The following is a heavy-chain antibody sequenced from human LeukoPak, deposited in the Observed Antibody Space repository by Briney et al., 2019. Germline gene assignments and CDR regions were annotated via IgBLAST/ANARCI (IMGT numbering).Heavy chain of an antibody. D-gene: IGHD3-10*01. V-gene: IGHV1-18*01. CDR3: ARGSALYYYGSGSYRYFDY. Sequence: ASVKVSCKASGYTFTSYGISWVRQAPGQGLEWMGWISAYNGSTNYAQKLQGRVTMTTDTSTSTAYMELRSLRSDDTAVYYCARGSALYYYGSGSYRYFDYWGQGTLVTVSS. J-gene: IGHJ4*02. CDR1: GYTFTSYG. CDR2: ISAYNGST.